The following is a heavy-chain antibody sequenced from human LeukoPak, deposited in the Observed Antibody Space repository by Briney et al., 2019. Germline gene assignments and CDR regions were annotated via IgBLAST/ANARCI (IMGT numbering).Heavy chain of an antibody. CDR1: GFTFNDYA. V-gene: IGHV3-23*01. CDR2: ISGGTGGST. D-gene: IGHD5-18*01. Sequence: PGGSLRLSCAASGFTFNDYAINWVRQAPGKGLEWVSVISGGTGGSTYYADSVKGRFTISRDNSKNTLYLQMNSLRAEDTAVYYCAKAHRYTTIDAFDIWGQGTLVTVSS. J-gene: IGHJ3*02. CDR3: AKAHRYTTIDAFDI.